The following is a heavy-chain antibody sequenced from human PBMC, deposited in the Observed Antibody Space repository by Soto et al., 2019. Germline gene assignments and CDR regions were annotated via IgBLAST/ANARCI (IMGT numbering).Heavy chain of an antibody. J-gene: IGHJ6*02. D-gene: IGHD6-13*01. Sequence: SLRLSCAASGFTFSRYAMHWVRQAPGKGLEWVAVISYDGSKKYYADAVKGGFTISRDNSKNTLYLQMNSLRAEDTAVYYSARDIHPRDRGPYGYYYYYGMEVWGQGPTGT. CDR1: GFTFSRYA. V-gene: IGHV3-30-3*01. CDR3: ARDIHPRDRGPYGYYYYYGMEV. CDR2: ISYDGSKK.